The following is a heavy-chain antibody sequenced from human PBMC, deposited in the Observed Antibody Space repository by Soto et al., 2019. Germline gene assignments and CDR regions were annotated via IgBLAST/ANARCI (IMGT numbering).Heavy chain of an antibody. D-gene: IGHD5-18*01. CDR3: TRGGIQLWGSY. J-gene: IGHJ4*02. Sequence: EVQLVESGGGLVQPGGSLRLSCAASGFTFSTYWMHWVRQAPGQGLVWVSRINSDGSSTSYADSVKGRFTISRDNAKNTLYLQMSSLRAEDTAVDYCTRGGIQLWGSYWGQGTLVTVSS. V-gene: IGHV3-74*01. CDR1: GFTFSTYW. CDR2: INSDGSST.